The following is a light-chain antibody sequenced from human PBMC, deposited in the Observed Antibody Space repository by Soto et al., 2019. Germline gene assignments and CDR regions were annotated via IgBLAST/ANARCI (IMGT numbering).Light chain of an antibody. CDR3: QQRSNWLT. J-gene: IGKJ4*01. V-gene: IGKV3-11*01. CDR1: QSISDT. CDR2: DAS. Sequence: EIVMTQSPVTLSVSPGGRATLSCRASQSISDTLAWYQQKPGQAPRLLIYDASNRATGIPARFSGSGSGTDFTLTISSLEPEDFAVYYCQQRSNWLTFGGGTKVDIK.